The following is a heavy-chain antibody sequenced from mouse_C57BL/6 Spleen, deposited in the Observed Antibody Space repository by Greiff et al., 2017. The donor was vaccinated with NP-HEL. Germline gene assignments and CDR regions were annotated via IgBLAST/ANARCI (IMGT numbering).Heavy chain of an antibody. D-gene: IGHD2-12*01. Sequence: QVQLQQSGAELVMPGASVKLSCKASGYTFTSYWMHWVKQRPGQGLEWIGEIDPSDSYTNYNQKFKGKSTLTVDKSSSTAYMQLSSLTSEDSAVYYCARKAYRTKEWDFDVWGTGTTVTVSS. CDR2: IDPSDSYT. CDR3: ARKAYRTKEWDFDV. V-gene: IGHV1-69*01. J-gene: IGHJ1*03. CDR1: GYTFTSYW.